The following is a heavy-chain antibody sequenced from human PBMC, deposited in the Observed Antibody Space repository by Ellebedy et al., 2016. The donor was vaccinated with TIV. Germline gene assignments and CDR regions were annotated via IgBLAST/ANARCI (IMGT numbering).Heavy chain of an antibody. D-gene: IGHD3-22*01. CDR1: GGTFSSYA. V-gene: IGHV1-69*13. J-gene: IGHJ4*02. Sequence: AASVKVSCKASGGTFSSYAISWVRQAPGQGLEWMGGIIPIFGTANYAQKFQGRVTITADESTSTAYMELSSLRSEDTAVYYCARGPRFGDSSGYYYGDYWGQGTLVTVSS. CDR2: IIPIFGTA. CDR3: ARGPRFGDSSGYYYGDY.